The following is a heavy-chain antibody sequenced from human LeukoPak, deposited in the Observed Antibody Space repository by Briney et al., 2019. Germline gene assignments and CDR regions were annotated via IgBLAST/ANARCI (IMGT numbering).Heavy chain of an antibody. D-gene: IGHD3-22*01. CDR3: ARKALSNRYYDSSGYPGDWFDP. V-gene: IGHV1-8*01. CDR2: MNPNSGNT. J-gene: IGHJ5*02. CDR1: GYTFTTYD. Sequence: ASVKVSCKASGYTFTTYDINWVRQATGQGLEWMGWMNPNSGNTGYAQKFQGRVTMTTNTSISTAYMELSNLRSEDTAVYYCARKALSNRYYDSSGYPGDWFDPWGQGTLVTVSS.